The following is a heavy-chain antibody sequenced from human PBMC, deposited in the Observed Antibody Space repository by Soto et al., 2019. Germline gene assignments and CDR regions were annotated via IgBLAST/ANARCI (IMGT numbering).Heavy chain of an antibody. CDR2: ISDSGVKT. CDR1: GFTFNTYA. D-gene: IGHD2-2*01. V-gene: IGHV3-23*01. J-gene: IGHJ6*02. CDR3: AKIGPPALRSYWYGRDG. Sequence: GGSLRLSCAASGFTFNTYAMIWVRQAPGRGLESISSISDSGVKTYYADSVKGRFTISRDNSKNTLYLQMNSLRVDDTAVYYCAKIGPPALRSYWYGRDGRDQETTGTVAS.